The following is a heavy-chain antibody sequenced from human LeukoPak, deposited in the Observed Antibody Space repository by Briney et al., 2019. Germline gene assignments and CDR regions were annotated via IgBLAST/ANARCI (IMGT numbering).Heavy chain of an antibody. Sequence: ASVKVSCKASGYTFTSYAMNWVRQAPGQGLEWMGWINTNTGNPTYAQGFTGRFVFSLDTSVSTAYLQISSLKAEDTAVYYCARGEYNYYDSSGYPNFDYWGQGTLVTVSS. CDR1: GYTFTSYA. CDR2: INTNTGNP. J-gene: IGHJ4*02. D-gene: IGHD3-22*01. CDR3: ARGEYNYYDSSGYPNFDY. V-gene: IGHV7-4-1*02.